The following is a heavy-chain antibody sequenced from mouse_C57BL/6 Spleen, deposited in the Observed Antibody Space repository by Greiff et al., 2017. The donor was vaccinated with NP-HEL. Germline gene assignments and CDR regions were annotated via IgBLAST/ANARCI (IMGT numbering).Heavy chain of an antibody. J-gene: IGHJ4*01. D-gene: IGHD2-1*01. Sequence: EVQLQQSGAELVRPGASVKLSCTASGFNIKDDYMHWVKQRPEQGLEWIGWIDPENGDTEYASKFQGKATITADTSSNTAYLQLSSLTSEDTAVYYCTTRGNGAMDYWGQGTLVTVSS. V-gene: IGHV14-4*01. CDR2: IDPENGDT. CDR3: TTRGNGAMDY. CDR1: GFNIKDDY.